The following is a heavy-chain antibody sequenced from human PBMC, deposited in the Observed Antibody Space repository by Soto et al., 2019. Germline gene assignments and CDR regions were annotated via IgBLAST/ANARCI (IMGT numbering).Heavy chain of an antibody. D-gene: IGHD3-22*01. CDR1: GGTFSSYT. J-gene: IGHJ1*01. CDR2: IIPILGIA. V-gene: IGHV1-69*02. Sequence: SVKVSCKASGGTFSSYTISWVRQAPGQGLEWMGRIIPILGIANYAQKFQGRVTITADKSTSTAYMELSSLRSEDTAVYYCARAPLGIIVAPDFWGQGTPVTVSS. CDR3: ARAPLGIIVAPDF.